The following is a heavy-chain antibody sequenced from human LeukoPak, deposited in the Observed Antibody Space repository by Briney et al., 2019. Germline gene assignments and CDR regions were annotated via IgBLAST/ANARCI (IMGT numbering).Heavy chain of an antibody. CDR2: ITPFNGNT. CDR3: ASTNPNSDDYGDYVFDY. J-gene: IGHJ4*02. V-gene: IGHV1-45*02. D-gene: IGHD4-17*01. CDR1: GYTFTYRY. Sequence: GASVKVSCKASGYTFTYRYLHWVRQAPGQALEWMGWITPFNGNTNYAQKFQDRVTITRDRSMSTAYMELSSLRSEDTAMYYCASTNPNSDDYGDYVFDYWGQGTLVTVSS.